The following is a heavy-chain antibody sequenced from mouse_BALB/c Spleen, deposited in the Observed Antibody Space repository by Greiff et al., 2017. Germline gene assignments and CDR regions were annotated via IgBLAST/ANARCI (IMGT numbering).Heavy chain of an antibody. CDR3: ARSYYGNYYFDY. Sequence: EVKLLESGPGLVKPSQSLSLTCTVTGYSITSDYAWNWIRQFPGNKLEWMGYISYSGSTSYNPSLKSRISITRDTSKNQFFLQLNSVTTEDTATYYCARSYYGNYYFDYWGQGTTLTVSS. V-gene: IGHV3-2*02. CDR1: GYSITSDYA. D-gene: IGHD2-1*01. J-gene: IGHJ2*01. CDR2: ISYSGST.